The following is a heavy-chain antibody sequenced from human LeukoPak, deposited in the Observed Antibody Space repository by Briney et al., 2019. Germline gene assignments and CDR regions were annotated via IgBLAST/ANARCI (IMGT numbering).Heavy chain of an antibody. CDR3: ARVASGSYNWFDP. V-gene: IGHV3-74*03. J-gene: IGHJ5*02. D-gene: IGHD3-10*01. CDR1: GFTFSTYW. CDR2: INTDGSRT. Sequence: GGSLRLSCAASGFTFSTYWMLWVRQAPGKGLVWVSRINTDGSRTTYADSVRGRFTSSRDNARNTVYLQMNSLRAEDTAVYYCARVASGSYNWFDPWGQGTLVTVSS.